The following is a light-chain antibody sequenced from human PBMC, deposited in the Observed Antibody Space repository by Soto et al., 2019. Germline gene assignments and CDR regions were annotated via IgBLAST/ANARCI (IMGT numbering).Light chain of an antibody. CDR2: DAS. V-gene: IGKV1-5*01. J-gene: IGKJ1*01. CDR1: QSISSW. CDR3: QQYDSFPRT. Sequence: DIQMTQSPSTLSASVGDRVSITCRASQSISSWVAWYQQRPGKAPKFLIYDASRLESGVPSRFSGSGSGTEFTLTISSLQPDDFATYYCQQYDSFPRTFCQGTKVEIK.